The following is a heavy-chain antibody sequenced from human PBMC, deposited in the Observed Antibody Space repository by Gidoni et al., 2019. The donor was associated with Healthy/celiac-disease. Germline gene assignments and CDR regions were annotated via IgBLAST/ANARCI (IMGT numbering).Heavy chain of an antibody. Sequence: EVQLVESGGGLVKPGGSLRPSCAASGFTFRSYSMNWVRQAPGKGLEWVSSISSSSSYIYYADSVKGRFTISRDNAKNSLYLQMNSLRAEDTAVYYCARDGPAYVDTAPIDYWGQGTLVTVSS. CDR2: ISSSSSYI. J-gene: IGHJ4*02. V-gene: IGHV3-21*01. CDR3: ARDGPAYVDTAPIDY. CDR1: GFTFRSYS. D-gene: IGHD5-18*01.